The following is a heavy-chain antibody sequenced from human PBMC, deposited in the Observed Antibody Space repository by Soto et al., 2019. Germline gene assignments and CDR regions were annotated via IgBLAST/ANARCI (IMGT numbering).Heavy chain of an antibody. Sequence: EVQLVESGGGLVQPGGSLRLSCAASGITFSDHHMNWVRQAPGKGLEWVGRSRKKAQSYTTEYAASVQGRFTISRDDSKNSLFLQMSSLKTEDTAVYYCVGESFYCFDYWGQGTLATVSS. CDR3: VGESFYCFDY. CDR1: GITFSDHH. V-gene: IGHV3-72*01. D-gene: IGHD3-16*01. CDR2: SRKKAQSYTT. J-gene: IGHJ4*02.